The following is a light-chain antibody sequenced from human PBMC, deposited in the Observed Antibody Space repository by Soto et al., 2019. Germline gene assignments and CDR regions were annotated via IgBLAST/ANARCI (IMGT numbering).Light chain of an antibody. V-gene: IGLV2-14*01. Sequence: QSALTQPASVSGSPGQSITISCTGTSSDVGGYNYVSWYQQHPGKAPKLMIYEVSNRPSGVSNRFSGSKSGNMASLTISGLQAEDEADYYCISYTSSSTLYVFGTGTKVTVL. CDR2: EVS. CDR3: ISYTSSSTLYV. CDR1: SSDVGGYNY. J-gene: IGLJ1*01.